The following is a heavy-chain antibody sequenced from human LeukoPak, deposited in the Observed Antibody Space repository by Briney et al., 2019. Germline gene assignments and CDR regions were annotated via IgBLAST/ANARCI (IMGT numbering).Heavy chain of an antibody. Sequence: SETLSLTCTVSGGSISSYYWSWIRQSPGKGLEWIGYIYYSGSTNYNPSLKSRVTISVDTSKNQFSLKLSSVTAADTAVYYCARYLDYGDLYYFDYWGQGTLVTVSS. D-gene: IGHD4-17*01. CDR3: ARYLDYGDLYYFDY. CDR2: IYYSGST. V-gene: IGHV4-59*01. CDR1: GGSISSYY. J-gene: IGHJ4*02.